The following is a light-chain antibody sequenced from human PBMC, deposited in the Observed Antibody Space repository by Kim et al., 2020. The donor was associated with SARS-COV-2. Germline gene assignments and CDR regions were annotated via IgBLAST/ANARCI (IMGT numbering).Light chain of an antibody. CDR3: QQYGSSPWT. Sequence: PGERATPLTCASQRVRRNHLSWYQQKPGQAPRLLISGASSRPTGIPHRFSGSGSGTDFTLTIISLEPEDFATYYCQQYGSSPWTFGQGTKVDIK. CDR1: QRVRRNH. CDR2: GAS. V-gene: IGKV3-20*01. J-gene: IGKJ1*01.